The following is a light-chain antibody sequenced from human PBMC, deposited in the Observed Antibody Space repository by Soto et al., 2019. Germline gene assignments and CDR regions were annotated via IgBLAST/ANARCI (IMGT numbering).Light chain of an antibody. CDR3: QQYGTSFLFT. Sequence: EFVLTQSPGTLSLSPGERATLSCRASQTVRNNYLAWYQQKPGQAPRLLIYDASSRATGIPDRFSGGGSGTDFTLTISRREPEDFAVYYCQQYGTSFLFTFGPGTKVDIK. CDR2: DAS. J-gene: IGKJ3*01. V-gene: IGKV3-20*01. CDR1: QTVRNNY.